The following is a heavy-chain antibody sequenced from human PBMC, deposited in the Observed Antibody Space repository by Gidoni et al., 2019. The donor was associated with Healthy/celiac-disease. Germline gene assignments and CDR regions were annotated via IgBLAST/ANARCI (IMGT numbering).Heavy chain of an antibody. CDR3: ARDRGMTAYGDYEDYFDY. Sequence: QVQLVQSGAEVKKPGASVKVSCKEYGYTFTSYYMHWVRQAPGQGLEWMGIINPSGGSTSYTQKFQGRVTMTRDTSTSTVYMELSSLRSEDTAVYYCARDRGMTAYGDYEDYFDYWGQGTLVTVSS. CDR2: INPSGGST. V-gene: IGHV1-46*01. CDR1: GYTFTSYY. J-gene: IGHJ4*02. D-gene: IGHD4-17*01.